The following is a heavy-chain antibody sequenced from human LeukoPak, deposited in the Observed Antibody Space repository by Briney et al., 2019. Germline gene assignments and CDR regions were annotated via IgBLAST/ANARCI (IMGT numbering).Heavy chain of an antibody. CDR2: INHSGST. CDR1: GGSFSGYY. V-gene: IGHV4-34*01. Sequence: SETLSLTCAVYGGSFSGYYWSWIRQPPGKGLEWIGEINHSGSTNYNPSLKSRVTISVDTSKNQSSLKLSSVTAADTAVYYCARGLKRWYVHYWGQGTLVTVSS. CDR3: ARGLKRWYVHY. D-gene: IGHD2-15*01. J-gene: IGHJ4*02.